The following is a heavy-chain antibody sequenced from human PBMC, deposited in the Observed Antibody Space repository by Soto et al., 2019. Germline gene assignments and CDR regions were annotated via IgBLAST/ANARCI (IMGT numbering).Heavy chain of an antibody. CDR1: GFTFSNAW. Sequence: PGGSLRLSCAASGFTFSNAWMSWVRQAPGKGLEWVGRIKSKTDGGTTDYAAPVKGRFTISRDDSKNTLYLQMNSLKTEDTAVYYCTTGLAGTTVNYYYYGMDVWGQGTTVTV. D-gene: IGHD1-7*01. CDR2: IKSKTDGGTT. J-gene: IGHJ6*02. V-gene: IGHV3-15*01. CDR3: TTGLAGTTVNYYYYGMDV.